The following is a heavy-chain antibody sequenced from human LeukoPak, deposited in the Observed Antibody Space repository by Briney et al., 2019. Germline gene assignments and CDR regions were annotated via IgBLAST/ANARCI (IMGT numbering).Heavy chain of an antibody. Sequence: SETLSLTCAAYGGSFSGYYWSWIRQPPGKGLEWIGEINHSGSTNYNPSLKSRVTISVDTSKNQFSLKLSSVTAADTAVYYCARGISSGYYFDYWGQGTLVTVSS. V-gene: IGHV4-34*01. CDR2: INHSGST. J-gene: IGHJ4*02. D-gene: IGHD3-22*01. CDR1: GGSFSGYY. CDR3: ARGISSGYYFDY.